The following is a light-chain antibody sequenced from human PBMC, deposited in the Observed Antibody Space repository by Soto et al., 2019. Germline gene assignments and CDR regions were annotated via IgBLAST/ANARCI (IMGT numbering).Light chain of an antibody. CDR1: RSDIGDSNF. CDR3: ASFRSGTILV. V-gene: IGLV2-14*01. Sequence: QSALTQPASVSWSPGQSVTISCTGPRSDIGDSNFISWYQHSPGKAPRLLIYEVNNRPSGLSKRFSGSKAGNTASLTISGLLDDDEADYFCASFRSGTILVFGSGTKVPVL. J-gene: IGLJ1*01. CDR2: EVN.